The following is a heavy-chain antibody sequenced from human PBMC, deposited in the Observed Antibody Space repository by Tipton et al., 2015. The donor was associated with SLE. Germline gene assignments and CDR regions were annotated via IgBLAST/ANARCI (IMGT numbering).Heavy chain of an antibody. D-gene: IGHD4-17*01. CDR2: ISSSSTYI. CDR3: ARDGTVTSDPGYYYFYYMDV. V-gene: IGHV3-21*01. CDR1: GFTFSSYS. Sequence: SLRLSCAASGFTFSSYSMNWVRQAPGKGLEWVSSISSSSTYIYYADSVKGRFTISRDNAKNSLYLQMNSLRAEDTAVYYCARDGTVTSDPGYYYFYYMDVWGKGTTVTVSS. J-gene: IGHJ6*03.